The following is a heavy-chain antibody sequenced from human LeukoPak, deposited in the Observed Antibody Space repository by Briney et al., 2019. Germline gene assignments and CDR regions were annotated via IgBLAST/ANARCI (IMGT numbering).Heavy chain of an antibody. CDR3: ARGWYGSGSQNIYYYGMDV. D-gene: IGHD3-10*01. CDR2: IIPILGIA. CDR1: GGTFSSYA. J-gene: IGHJ6*02. V-gene: IGHV1-69*04. Sequence: SVKVSCKASGGTFSSYAITWERQAPGRGLEWMGKIIPILGIANYAQKFQGRVTITADKSTSTAYMELSSLISEDTAVYYCARGWYGSGSQNIYYYGMDVWGQGTTVSVSS.